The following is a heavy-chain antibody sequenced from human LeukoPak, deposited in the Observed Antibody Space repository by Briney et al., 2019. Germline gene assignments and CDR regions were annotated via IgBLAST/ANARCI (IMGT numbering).Heavy chain of an antibody. CDR1: GGSISSYY. Sequence: PSETLSLTCTVSGGSISSYYWSWIRQPPGKGLEWIGYIYYSGSTNYNPSLKSRVTISVDTSKNQFSLKLSSVTAADTAVYYCARGLIVGAVDYWGQGTLVTVSS. CDR3: ARGLIVGAVDY. D-gene: IGHD1-26*01. CDR2: IYYSGST. J-gene: IGHJ4*02. V-gene: IGHV4-59*01.